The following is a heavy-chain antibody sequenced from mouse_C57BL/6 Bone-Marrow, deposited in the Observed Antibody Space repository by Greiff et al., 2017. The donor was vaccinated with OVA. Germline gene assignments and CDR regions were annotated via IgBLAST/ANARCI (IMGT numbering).Heavy chain of an antibody. CDR2: IPPNSGST. CDR1: GYTFTSYW. D-gene: IGHD2-14*01. V-gene: IGHV1-64*01. Sequence: QVQLQQPGAELVKPGASVKLSCKASGYTFTSYWMHWVKQRPGQGLEWIGMIPPNSGSTNYNEKFKSKATLTVDKSSSTAYMQLSSLTSEDSAVYYCARWVRYGYFDVWGTGTTVTVSS. CDR3: ARWVRYGYFDV. J-gene: IGHJ1*03.